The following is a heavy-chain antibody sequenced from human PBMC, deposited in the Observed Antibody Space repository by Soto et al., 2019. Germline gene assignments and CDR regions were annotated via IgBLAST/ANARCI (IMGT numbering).Heavy chain of an antibody. J-gene: IGHJ4*02. Sequence: ESGGGVGQPGRSLRLSCAASGFTFSSYGMHWVRQAPGKGLEWVAVIWYDGSNKYYADSVKGRFTISRDNSKNTLYLKMNSLSAEDTAVYYCARDSGTGSGTLSEFDYWGQGTLGTVSS. D-gene: IGHD3-10*01. CDR3: ARDSGTGSGTLSEFDY. CDR2: IWYDGSNK. CDR1: GFTFSSYG. V-gene: IGHV3-33*01.